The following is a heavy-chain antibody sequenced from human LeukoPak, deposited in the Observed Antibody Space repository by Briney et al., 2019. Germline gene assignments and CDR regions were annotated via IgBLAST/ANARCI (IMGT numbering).Heavy chain of an antibody. CDR1: GGSISSYY. V-gene: IGHV4-59*01. J-gene: IGHJ4*02. CDR2: IYYSGST. Sequence: SETLSLTCTVSGGSISSYYWSWIRQPPGKGLEWIGYIYYSGSTNYNPSLKSRVTISVDTSKNQFSLKLSSVTAADTAVYYRARDLRGSGYDYEYWGQGTLVTVSS. CDR3: ARDLRGSGYDYEY. D-gene: IGHD5-12*01.